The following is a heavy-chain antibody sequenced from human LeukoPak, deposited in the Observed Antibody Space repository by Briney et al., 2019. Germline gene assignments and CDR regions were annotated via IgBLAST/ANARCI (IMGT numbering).Heavy chain of an antibody. CDR2: IWYGGSNK. V-gene: IGHV3-30*02. CDR1: GFAFNKYA. D-gene: IGHD1-26*01. Sequence: GGSLRLSCVASGFAFNKYAMHWVRQAPGKGLEWVAVIWYGGSNKYYADSVKGRFTISRDNSKNTLYLQMNSLRAEDTAVYYCAKAPWGYLLDYWGQGTLVTVSS. CDR3: AKAPWGYLLDY. J-gene: IGHJ4*02.